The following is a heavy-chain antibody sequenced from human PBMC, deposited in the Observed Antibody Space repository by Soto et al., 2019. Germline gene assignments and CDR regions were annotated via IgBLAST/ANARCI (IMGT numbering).Heavy chain of an antibody. CDR2: IYNGGGT. CDR1: GFTVSGNY. CDR3: ASTRASSYDY. Sequence: EVQLVETGGGWIQPGGSLRLSCAASGFTVSGNYMSWVRQAPGKGLEWVSVIYNGGGTYYADSVKGRSTISRDNSKNKLYLQMNSLRAEDTALYYCASTRASSYDYWVQGTLVTGSS. J-gene: IGHJ4*02. V-gene: IGHV3-53*02. D-gene: IGHD2-2*01.